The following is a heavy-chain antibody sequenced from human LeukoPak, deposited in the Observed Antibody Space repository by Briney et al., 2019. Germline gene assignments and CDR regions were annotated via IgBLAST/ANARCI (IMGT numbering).Heavy chain of an antibody. V-gene: IGHV3-48*01. CDR3: ARDRGVRGVIIVKFDY. D-gene: IGHD3-10*01. Sequence: SVKGRFTISRDSAKNSLYLQMNSLRAEDTAVYYCARDRGVRGVIIVKFDYWGQGTLVTVSS. J-gene: IGHJ4*02.